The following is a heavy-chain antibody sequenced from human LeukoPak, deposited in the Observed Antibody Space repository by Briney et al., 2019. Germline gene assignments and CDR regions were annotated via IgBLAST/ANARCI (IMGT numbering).Heavy chain of an antibody. Sequence: GSLRLSCAASGFTFSSYGMHWVRQAPGKGLEWVAVIWYDGSNKYYADSVKGRFTISRDNSKNTLYLQMNSLRAEDTAVYYCARALAYGSGIPNGAFDIWGQGTMVTVSS. J-gene: IGHJ3*02. D-gene: IGHD3-10*01. CDR1: GFTFSSYG. CDR2: IWYDGSNK. V-gene: IGHV3-33*01. CDR3: ARALAYGSGIPNGAFDI.